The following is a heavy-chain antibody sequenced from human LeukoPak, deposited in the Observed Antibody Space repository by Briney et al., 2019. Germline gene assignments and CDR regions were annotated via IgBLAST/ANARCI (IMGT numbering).Heavy chain of an antibody. CDR3: AREEHDRAFDI. J-gene: IGHJ3*02. Sequence: GASVKVSCRASGGTFSSYAISWVRQAPGQGLEWMGGIIPIFGTANYAQKFQGRVTITADESTSTAYMELSSLRSEDTAVYYCAREEHDRAFDIWGQGTMVTVSS. CDR2: IIPIFGTA. CDR1: GGTFSSYA. V-gene: IGHV1-69*01. D-gene: IGHD3-22*01.